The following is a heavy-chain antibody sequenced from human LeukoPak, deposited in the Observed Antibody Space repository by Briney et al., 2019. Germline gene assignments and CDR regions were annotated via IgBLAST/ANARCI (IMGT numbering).Heavy chain of an antibody. CDR2: ISYDGSNK. CDR3: AKLLSR. V-gene: IGHV3-30*18. J-gene: IGHJ4*02. CDR1: GFTFSSYG. Sequence: GSLILSCAASGFTFSSYGMHWVRQAPGKGLEWVAVISYDGSNKYYADSVKGRFTISRDNSKNTLYLQMNSLRAEDTAVYYCAKLLSRWGQGTLVTVSS.